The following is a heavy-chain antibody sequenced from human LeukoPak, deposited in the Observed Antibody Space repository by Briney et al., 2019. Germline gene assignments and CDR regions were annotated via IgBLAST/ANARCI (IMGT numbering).Heavy chain of an antibody. Sequence: GGSLRLSCAASGFTFDDYGMSWVRQAPGKGLECVSGINWNDGSTGYADSVKGRFTISRDNAKNSLYLQMNSLRAEDTALYYCARNYYYDSSGYYYVEDYYYGMDVWGQGTTVTVSS. CDR3: ARNYYYDSSGYYYVEDYYYGMDV. CDR2: INWNDGST. D-gene: IGHD3-22*01. J-gene: IGHJ6*02. V-gene: IGHV3-20*04. CDR1: GFTFDDYG.